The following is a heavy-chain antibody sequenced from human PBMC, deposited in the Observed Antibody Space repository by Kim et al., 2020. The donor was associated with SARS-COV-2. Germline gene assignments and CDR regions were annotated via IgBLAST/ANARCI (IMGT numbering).Heavy chain of an antibody. V-gene: IGHV4-34*01. Sequence: SETLSLTCAVYGGSFSGYYWSWIRQPPGKGLEWIGEINHSGSTNYNPSLKSRVTISVDTSKNQFSLKLSSVTAADTAVYYCSRGRFLAVAGLRVVWFDP. J-gene: IGHJ5*02. CDR2: INHSGST. D-gene: IGHD6-19*01. CDR1: GGSFSGYY. CDR3: SRGRFLAVAGLRVVWFDP.